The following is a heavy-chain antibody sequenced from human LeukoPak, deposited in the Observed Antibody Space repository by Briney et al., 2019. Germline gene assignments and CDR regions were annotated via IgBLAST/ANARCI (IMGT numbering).Heavy chain of an antibody. J-gene: IGHJ4*02. CDR1: GFTFSSYG. D-gene: IGHD5-12*01. V-gene: IGHV3-30*02. Sequence: GGSLRLSCAASGFTFSSYGMHWVRQAPGKGLGWVAFIRYDGSNKYYADSVKGRFTISRDNSKNTLYLQMNSLRAEDTAVYYCVRGGYRAYYVDFWGQGTLVTVSS. CDR2: IRYDGSNK. CDR3: VRGGYRAYYVDF.